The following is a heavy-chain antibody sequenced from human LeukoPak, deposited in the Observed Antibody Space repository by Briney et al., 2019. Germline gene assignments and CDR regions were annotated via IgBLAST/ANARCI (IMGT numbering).Heavy chain of an antibody. J-gene: IGHJ4*02. CDR3: AREPRLAVY. V-gene: IGHV3-11*01. Sequence: GGSLRLSRAGSGFAFSDYNMTWIRQAPGRGLEFISYISGSGSSIVHADSVKGRFTISRDNAKNSLYLQMNSLRDEDTAVYYCAREPRLAVYWGQGTLVSVSS. CDR1: GFAFSDYN. CDR2: ISGSGSSI. D-gene: IGHD6-19*01.